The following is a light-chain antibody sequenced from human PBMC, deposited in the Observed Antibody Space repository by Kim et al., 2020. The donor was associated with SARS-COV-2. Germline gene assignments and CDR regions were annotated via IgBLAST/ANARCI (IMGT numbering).Light chain of an antibody. J-gene: IGLJ1*01. Sequence: RVTISCTENSSNIGAGYYVHWYQQVPGTAPRLLISGNSNRPSGVPDRFSGSKSGTSASLAITGLQAEDEADYSCQSYDSSLSGYVFGTGTKVTVL. V-gene: IGLV1-40*01. CDR2: GNS. CDR1: SSNIGAGYY. CDR3: QSYDSSLSGYV.